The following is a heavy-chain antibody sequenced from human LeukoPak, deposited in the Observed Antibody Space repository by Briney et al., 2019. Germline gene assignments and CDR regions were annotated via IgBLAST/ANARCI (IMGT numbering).Heavy chain of an antibody. CDR2: ISAYNGNT. CDR1: GYTFTSYG. CDR3: ARDQFRWDDSSGYSFDY. J-gene: IGHJ4*02. D-gene: IGHD3-22*01. V-gene: IGHV1-18*01. Sequence: ASVKVSCKASGYTFTSYGISWVRQAPGQGLEWMGWISAYNGNTNYAQKLQGRVTMTTDTSTSTAYVELRSLRSDDTAVYYCARDQFRWDDSSGYSFDYWGQGTLVTVSS.